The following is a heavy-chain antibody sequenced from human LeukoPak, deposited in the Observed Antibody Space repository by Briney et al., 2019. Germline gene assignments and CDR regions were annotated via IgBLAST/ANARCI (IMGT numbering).Heavy chain of an antibody. CDR2: IIPIFGTA. CDR1: GGTFSSYA. CDR3: ARGEGSGSYKAHYYYGMDV. J-gene: IGHJ6*04. D-gene: IGHD3-10*01. Sequence: RGASVKVSCKASGGTFSSYAISWVRQAPGQGLEWMGGIIPIFGTANYAQKFQGRVTITADESTSTAYMELSSLRSEDTAVYYCARGEGSGSYKAHYYYGMDVWGKGTTVTVSS. V-gene: IGHV1-69*01.